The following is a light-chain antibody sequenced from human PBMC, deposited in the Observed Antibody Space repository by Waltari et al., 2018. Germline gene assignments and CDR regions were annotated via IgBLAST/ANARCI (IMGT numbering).Light chain of an antibody. V-gene: IGKV1-5*03. Sequence: DTQMTQSPSTLPASVGHRVTITCRASQTIGSWLAWYQQKPGKAPNLLIYKASSLETGVPSRFSGSGSGTEFTLTISSLQPDDFATYYCQQYSSESTFGQGTKVEIK. CDR1: QTIGSW. CDR3: QQYSSEST. CDR2: KAS. J-gene: IGKJ1*01.